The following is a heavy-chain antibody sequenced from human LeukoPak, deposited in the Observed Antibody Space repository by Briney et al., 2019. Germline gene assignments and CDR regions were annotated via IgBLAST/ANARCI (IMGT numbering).Heavy chain of an antibody. J-gene: IGHJ5*02. V-gene: IGHV5-51*01. CDR2: INPGGSHI. D-gene: IGHD4-11*01. CDR3: ARKNPTALRNNWFET. CDR1: GYSFTTYW. Sequence: GESLKISCKGSGYSFTTYWIVWVRQMPGKGLEHMGIINPGGSHIFYNPSFQGQVTISVDRSISTAYLQWNSLRASDTAMYYCARKNPTALRNNWFETWGQGTLVTVST.